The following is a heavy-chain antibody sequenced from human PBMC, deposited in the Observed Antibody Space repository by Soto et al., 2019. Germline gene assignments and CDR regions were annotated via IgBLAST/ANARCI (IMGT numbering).Heavy chain of an antibody. CDR1: GDSIISSIYY. V-gene: IGHV4-39*07. CDR3: ATGVAAEYYYEGGGYYSDDY. Sequence: PSETLSLTCTVSGDSIISSIYYWGWIRQPPGKGLEWIGTISYYGSTYYNPSLKSRVTISVDTSKNQFSLKLSSVTAADTAVYYCATGVAAEYYYEGGGYYSDDYWGQGTLVTVSS. J-gene: IGHJ4*02. D-gene: IGHD3-22*01. CDR2: ISYYGST.